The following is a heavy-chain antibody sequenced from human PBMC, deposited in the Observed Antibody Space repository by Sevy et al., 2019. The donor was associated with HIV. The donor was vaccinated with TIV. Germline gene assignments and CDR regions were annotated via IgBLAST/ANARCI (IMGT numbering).Heavy chain of an antibody. CDR1: GGSISSYY. J-gene: IGHJ5*02. D-gene: IGHD2-15*01. Sequence: SETLSLTCTVSGGSISSYYWSWIRQPPGKGLEWIGYIYYSGSTNYNPSLKSRVTISVDTSKNQFSLNLNFVTAADTAVYYCARSGVVVVPATHNWFDPWGQGTLVTVSS. V-gene: IGHV4-59*01. CDR3: ARSGVVVVPATHNWFDP. CDR2: IYYSGST.